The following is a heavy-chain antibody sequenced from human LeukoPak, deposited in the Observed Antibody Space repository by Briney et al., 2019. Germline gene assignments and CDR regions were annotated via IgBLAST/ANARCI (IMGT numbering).Heavy chain of an antibody. CDR3: AKDIEAGTAGFSFDY. CDR1: GFSFAYYA. J-gene: IGHJ4*02. V-gene: IGHV3-43*02. Sequence: GGSLRLSCAASGFSFAYYAMHWVRQAPGKGLEWVSLITANGDSTYYADSVKGRYTISRDNSKNSLSLQMNSLRTEDTALYYCAKDIEAGTAGFSFDYWGQGTLVAVSS. D-gene: IGHD2-21*02. CDR2: ITANGDST.